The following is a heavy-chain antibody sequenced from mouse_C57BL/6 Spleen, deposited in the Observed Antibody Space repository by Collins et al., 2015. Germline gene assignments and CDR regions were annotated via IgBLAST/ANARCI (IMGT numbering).Heavy chain of an antibody. CDR1: GYTFTDYA. V-gene: IGHV1S137*01. J-gene: IGHJ4*01. D-gene: IGHD1-1*01. CDR3: ARGGSSYENAMDY. CDR2: ISTYYGDA. Sequence: QVQLQQSGAELVRPGVSVKISCKGSGYTFTDYAMHWVKQSHAKSLEWIGVISTYYGDASYNQKFKGKATMTVDKSSSTAYMELARLTSEDSAIYYCARGGSSYENAMDYWGQGTSVTVSS.